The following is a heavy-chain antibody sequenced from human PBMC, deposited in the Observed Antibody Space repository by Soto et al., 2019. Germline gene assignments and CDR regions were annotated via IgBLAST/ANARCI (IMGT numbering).Heavy chain of an antibody. J-gene: IGHJ4*02. Sequence: SETLSLTCTVSGGSISSSSYYWGWIRQPPGKGLEWIGSIYYSGSTYYNPSLKSRVTISVDTSKNQFSLKLSSVTAADTAVYYCARLGTINGDFDYWGQGTLVTVSS. CDR3: ARLGTINGDFDY. V-gene: IGHV4-39*01. CDR1: GGSISSSSYY. D-gene: IGHD2-2*01. CDR2: IYYSGST.